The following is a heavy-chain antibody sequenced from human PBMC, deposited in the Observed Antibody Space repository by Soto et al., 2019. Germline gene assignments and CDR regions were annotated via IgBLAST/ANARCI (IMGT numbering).Heavy chain of an antibody. Sequence: SETLSLTCNVSGGSIRSYYWGWIRQPAGKPLEWIGRIYTTGSTNYNPSLKSRVTMSIDTSKSQFSLKVSSVTAADTAVYYCAREGASGFGMDVWGQGTTVTISS. CDR3: AREGASGFGMDV. D-gene: IGHD1-26*01. CDR1: GGSIRSYY. J-gene: IGHJ6*02. CDR2: IYTTGST. V-gene: IGHV4-4*07.